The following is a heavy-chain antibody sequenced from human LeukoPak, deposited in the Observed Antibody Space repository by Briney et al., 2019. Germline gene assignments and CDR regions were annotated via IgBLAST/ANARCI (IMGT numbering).Heavy chain of an antibody. Sequence: PSETLSLTCAVYGGSFSGYYWSWIRQPPGKGLEWIGYIYYSGSTNYNPSLKSRVTISVDTSKNQFSLKLSSVTAADTAVYYCARNRGSSSWYGDDAFDIWGQGTMVTVSS. CDR1: GGSFSGYY. D-gene: IGHD6-13*01. CDR3: ARNRGSSSWYGDDAFDI. V-gene: IGHV4-59*01. CDR2: IYYSGST. J-gene: IGHJ3*02.